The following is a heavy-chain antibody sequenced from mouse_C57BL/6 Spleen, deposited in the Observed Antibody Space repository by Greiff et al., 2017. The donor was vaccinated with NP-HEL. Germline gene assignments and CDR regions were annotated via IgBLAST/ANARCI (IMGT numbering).Heavy chain of an antibody. V-gene: IGHV1-66*01. CDR1: GYSFTSYY. D-gene: IGHD1-1*01. CDR3: AITTVVASYYFDY. J-gene: IGHJ2*01. CDR2: IYPGSGNT. Sequence: LQESGPELVKPGASVKISCKASGYSFTSYYIHWVKQRPGQGLEWIGWIYPGSGNTKYNEKFKGKATLTADTSSSTAYMQLSSLTSEDSAVYYCAITTVVASYYFDYWGQGTTLTVSS.